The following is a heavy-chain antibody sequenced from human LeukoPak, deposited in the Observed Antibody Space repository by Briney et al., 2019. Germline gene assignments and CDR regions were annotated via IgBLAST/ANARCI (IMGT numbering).Heavy chain of an antibody. CDR2: IKQDGSEK. D-gene: IGHD3-22*01. CDR3: AREAKVVGYYSNFDY. Sequence: PGGSLRLSCAASGFTFSSYSMNWVRQAPGKGLEWVANIKQDGSEKYYVDSVKGRFTISRDNAKNSLYLQMNSLRAEDTAVYYCAREAKVVGYYSNFDYWGQGTLVTVSS. V-gene: IGHV3-7*03. J-gene: IGHJ4*02. CDR1: GFTFSSYS.